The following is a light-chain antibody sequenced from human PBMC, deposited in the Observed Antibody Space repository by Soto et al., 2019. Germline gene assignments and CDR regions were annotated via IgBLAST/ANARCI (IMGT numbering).Light chain of an antibody. CDR1: QDISNY. Sequence: DIQMTQSPSSLSASVGDRVTITCQASQDISNYLNWYQQKPGKAPKLLIYDASNLETGVPSRFSGSESGTDFTFTISSLQPEDIATYYCQPYDNLPYTFGQGTKREIK. CDR2: DAS. J-gene: IGKJ2*01. CDR3: QPYDNLPYT. V-gene: IGKV1-33*01.